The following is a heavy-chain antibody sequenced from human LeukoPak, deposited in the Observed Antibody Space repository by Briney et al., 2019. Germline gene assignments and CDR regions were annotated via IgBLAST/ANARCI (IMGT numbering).Heavy chain of an antibody. CDR3: ARESVGLLLLPYYYGMDV. CDR2: INPSGGST. CDR1: GYTFISYY. J-gene: IGHJ6*02. D-gene: IGHD2-15*01. Sequence: ASVKVSCKASGYTFISYYMHWVRQAPGQGLEWMGIINPSGGSTSYAQKFQGRVTMTRDTSTSTVYMELSSLRSEDTAVYYCARESVGLLLLPYYYGMDVWGQGTTVTVSS. V-gene: IGHV1-46*01.